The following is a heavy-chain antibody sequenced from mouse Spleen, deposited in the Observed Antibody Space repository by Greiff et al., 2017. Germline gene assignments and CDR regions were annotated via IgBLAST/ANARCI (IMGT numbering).Heavy chain of an antibody. CDR2: IYPGDGDT. V-gene: IGHV1-82*01. Sequence: VKLVESGPELVKPGASVKISCKASGYAFSSSWMNWVKQRPGKGLEWIGRIYPGDGDTNYNGKFKGKATLTADKSSSTAYMQLSSLTSEDSAVYFCARSGGNYLPFDYWGQGTTLTVSS. CDR1: GYAFSSSW. D-gene: IGHD2-1*01. CDR3: ARSGGNYLPFDY. J-gene: IGHJ2*01.